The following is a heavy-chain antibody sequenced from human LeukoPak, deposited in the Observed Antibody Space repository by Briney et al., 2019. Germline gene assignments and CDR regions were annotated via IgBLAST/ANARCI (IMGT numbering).Heavy chain of an antibody. CDR3: ARVFNWALFPMYYFDY. CDR1: GYTFTSYG. J-gene: IGHJ4*02. CDR2: INPSGGST. V-gene: IGHV1-18*01. D-gene: IGHD7-27*01. Sequence: GASVKASCKASGYTFTSYGISWVRQAPGQGLEWMGIINPSGGSTNYAQKFQGRVTMTTDTSTSTAYMELRSLRSDDTAVYYCARVFNWALFPMYYFDYWGQGTLVTVSS.